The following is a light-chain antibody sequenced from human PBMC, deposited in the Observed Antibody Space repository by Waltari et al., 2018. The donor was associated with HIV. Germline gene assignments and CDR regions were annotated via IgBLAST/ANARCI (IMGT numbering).Light chain of an antibody. V-gene: IGLV2-8*01. Sequence: QSALTQPPSASGSLGQSVTISCTGSSSHIGAYDSVSWFPQPPRSAPKLLLYEVTRRPSTVSDRFSGSRSGSTAFLTVAGLQPDDEATYFCSSYGDSLRVLFGGGTNVTVL. CDR3: SSYGDSLRVL. CDR2: EVT. J-gene: IGLJ3*02. CDR1: SSHIGAYDS.